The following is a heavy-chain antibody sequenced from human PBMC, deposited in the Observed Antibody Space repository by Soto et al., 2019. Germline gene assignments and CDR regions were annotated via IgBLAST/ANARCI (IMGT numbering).Heavy chain of an antibody. CDR3: ARDFSAKNDAFDI. CDR1: GFTVTTNY. Sequence: EVQLVESGGGLVQPGGSLRLSCAASGFTVTTNYMSWVRQPPGKGLEWVSVVYSGGSRYYADSVKGRFTVSRDNFKNKLYIQTNSLKAEDPAVYYCARDFSAKNDAFDIWGQGTVVTVSS. CDR2: VYSGGSR. V-gene: IGHV3-66*01. J-gene: IGHJ3*02.